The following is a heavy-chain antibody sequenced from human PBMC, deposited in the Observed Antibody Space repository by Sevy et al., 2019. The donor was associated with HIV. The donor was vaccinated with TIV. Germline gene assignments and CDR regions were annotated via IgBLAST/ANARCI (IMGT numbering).Heavy chain of an antibody. Sequence: SDTLSLTCTVSGGSISSYYWSWIRQPPGKGLEWIGYIYYSGSTNYNPSLKSRVTISVDTSKNQFSLKLSSVTAADTAVYYCARERGYNWNWGLYYGMDVWGQGTTVTVSS. CDR1: GGSISSYY. CDR2: IYYSGST. D-gene: IGHD1-7*01. V-gene: IGHV4-59*13. CDR3: ARERGYNWNWGLYYGMDV. J-gene: IGHJ6*02.